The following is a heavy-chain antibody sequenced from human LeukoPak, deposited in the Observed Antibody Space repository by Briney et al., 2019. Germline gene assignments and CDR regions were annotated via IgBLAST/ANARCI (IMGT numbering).Heavy chain of an antibody. J-gene: IGHJ4*02. CDR1: GFTFSSYS. V-gene: IGHV3-21*01. Sequence: GGSLRLSCAASGFTFSSYSMNWVRQAPGKGLEWVSSISSSSSYIYYADSVKGRFTISRDNAKNSLYLQMNSLRAEDTAVNYCARDERGYDSSGYYYVEGTFDYWGQGTLVTVSS. CDR3: ARDERGYDSSGYYYVEGTFDY. CDR2: ISSSSSYI. D-gene: IGHD3-22*01.